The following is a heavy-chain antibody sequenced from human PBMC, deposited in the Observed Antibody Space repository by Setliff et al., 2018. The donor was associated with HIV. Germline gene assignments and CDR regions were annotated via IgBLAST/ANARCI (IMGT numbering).Heavy chain of an antibody. CDR1: GGSIGGYY. Sequence: SETLSLTCTVSGGSIGGYYWRWIRQPPGTGLEWLGCIYFGGSTNYNPSLESRVTISLDTSKNQFSLRLTSVTAADTAVYYCARVRSYGSAYDAFDVWGPGTMVTVSS. CDR2: IYFGGST. J-gene: IGHJ3*01. CDR3: ARVRSYGSAYDAFDV. D-gene: IGHD3-10*01. V-gene: IGHV4-59*08.